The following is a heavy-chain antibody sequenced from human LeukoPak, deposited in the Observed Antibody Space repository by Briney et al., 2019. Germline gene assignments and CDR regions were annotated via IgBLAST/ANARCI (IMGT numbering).Heavy chain of an antibody. CDR2: IYPGDSDT. V-gene: IGHV5-51*01. J-gene: IGHJ3*02. D-gene: IGHD3-10*01. Sequence: GESLKISCKGSGYSFTSYWNGWVRQMPGKGLEWMGIIYPGDSDTRYSPSFQGQVTISADKSISTAYLQWSSLKASDTAMYYCARFETKLLWFGDPEADAFDIWGQGTMVTVSS. CDR1: GYSFTSYW. CDR3: ARFETKLLWFGDPEADAFDI.